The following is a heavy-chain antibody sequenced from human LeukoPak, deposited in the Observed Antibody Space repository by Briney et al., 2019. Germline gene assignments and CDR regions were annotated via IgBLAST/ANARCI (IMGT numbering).Heavy chain of an antibody. J-gene: IGHJ5*02. D-gene: IGHD5-24*01. CDR2: IYYSGRN. Sequence: SETLSLTCTVSGGSISSSSYYWGWIRQPPGKGLEWIGRIYYSGRNYYNPSLKSRVTISVDTPKNQFSLKLSSVTAADTAVYYCARRGTRWLQTNVGGFDPWGQGTLVTVSS. V-gene: IGHV4-39*01. CDR1: GGSISSSSYY. CDR3: ARRGTRWLQTNVGGFDP.